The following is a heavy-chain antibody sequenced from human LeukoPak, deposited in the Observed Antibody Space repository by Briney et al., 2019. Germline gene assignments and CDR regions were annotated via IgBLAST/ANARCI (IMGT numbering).Heavy chain of an antibody. D-gene: IGHD3-9*01. V-gene: IGHV3-23*01. CDR1: GFTFSSYA. CDR3: AKRDHYDILTEPAFDI. CDR2: ISGSGGST. J-gene: IGHJ3*02. Sequence: GGSLRLSCAASGFTFSSYAMSWVRQAPGKGLEWVSGISGSGGSTYYADSVKGRFTISRDNSKNTLYLQMNSLRAEDTAVYYCAKRDHYDILTEPAFDIWGQGTMVTVSS.